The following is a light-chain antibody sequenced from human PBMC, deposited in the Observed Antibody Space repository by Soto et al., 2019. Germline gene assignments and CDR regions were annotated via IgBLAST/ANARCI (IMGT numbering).Light chain of an antibody. CDR3: QTWGTGFQF. V-gene: IGLV4-69*01. CDR2: LNNDGSH. Sequence: QSVLTQSPSASASLGASVKLTCTLSSGHSSYAIACHQKQPGKGPRYLMDLNNDGSHTKGDGIPDRFSGSSSGADRFLIISSLQSEDEADYYCQTWGTGFQFFGGGTKLTVL. CDR1: SGHSSYA. J-gene: IGLJ2*01.